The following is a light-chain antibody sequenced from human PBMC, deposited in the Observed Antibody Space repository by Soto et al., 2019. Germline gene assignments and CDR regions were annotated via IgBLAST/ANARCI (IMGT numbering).Light chain of an antibody. CDR3: QQYDTLPPT. J-gene: IGKJ3*01. V-gene: IGKV1-33*01. Sequence: DIQMTQSPSSLSASVGDRVTITCQARQDISNYLNWYQQKPGKAPKLLMSDASILETGVPSRFSGSGSGTDFTFTISGLQPEDIATYYCQQYDTLPPTFGPGTKVDLK. CDR2: DAS. CDR1: QDISNY.